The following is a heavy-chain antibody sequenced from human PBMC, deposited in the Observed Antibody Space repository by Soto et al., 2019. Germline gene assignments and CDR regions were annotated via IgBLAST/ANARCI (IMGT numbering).Heavy chain of an antibody. D-gene: IGHD2-15*01. CDR3: TRDGGFIFALHYLDY. J-gene: IGHJ4*02. CDR2: ISSSSDYI. CDR1: GFTFSSYS. V-gene: IGHV3-21*01. Sequence: EVQLVESGGGLVKPGGSLRLSCAASGFTFSSYSMNWVRQAPGKGLEWVSSISSSSDYIYYADSVKGRFTISRDNAKNSLYLQMNSLRAEDTAVYYCTRDGGFIFALHYLDYWGQGTLVTVSS.